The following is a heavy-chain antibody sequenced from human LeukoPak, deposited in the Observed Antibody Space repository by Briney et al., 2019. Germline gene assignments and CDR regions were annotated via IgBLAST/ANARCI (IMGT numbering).Heavy chain of an antibody. J-gene: IGHJ5*02. V-gene: IGHV1-69*02. CDR1: GGTCSSYT. Sequence: SSVKVSCKASGGTCSSYTISWVRQAPGQGLEWMGRIIPILGIANYAQKFQGRVTITADKSTSTAYMELSSLRSEDTAVYYCARYDRTASFDPWGQGTLVTVSS. D-gene: IGHD3-3*01. CDR2: IIPILGIA. CDR3: ARYDRTASFDP.